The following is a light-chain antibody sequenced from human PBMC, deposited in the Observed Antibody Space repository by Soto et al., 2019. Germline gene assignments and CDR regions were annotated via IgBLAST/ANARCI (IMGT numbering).Light chain of an antibody. CDR2: GAS. Sequence: EIVMTQSPATLSVSPGERATLSCRASQSVSSNLAWYQQKPGQAPRLLIYGASTRATGIPARFSGSGSGTEVTLTIHSLQSEDFAVYYFQQYNNWPITFGQGTRLEIK. J-gene: IGKJ5*01. CDR3: QQYNNWPIT. V-gene: IGKV3-15*01. CDR1: QSVSSN.